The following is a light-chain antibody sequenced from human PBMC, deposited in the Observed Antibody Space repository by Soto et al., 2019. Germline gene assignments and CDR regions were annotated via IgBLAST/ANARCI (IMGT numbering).Light chain of an antibody. CDR2: DVS. V-gene: IGLV2-11*01. J-gene: IGLJ2*01. Sequence: QSALTQPRSVSGSPGQSVTISCTGPSNDVGGYNFVSWYQQHPGKVPKLFIYDVSRRPSGVPDRFSGSKSGNTASLTISGLQAEDEAGYYCSSYAGSYTLVFGGGTKVTVL. CDR1: SNDVGGYNF. CDR3: SSYAGSYTLV.